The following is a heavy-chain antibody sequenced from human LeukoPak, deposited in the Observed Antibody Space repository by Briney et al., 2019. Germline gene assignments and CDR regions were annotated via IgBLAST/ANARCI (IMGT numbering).Heavy chain of an antibody. CDR2: IYYSGST. Sequence: TSETLSLTCTASGGSISSGGYYWSWIRQHPGKGLEWIGYIYYSGSTYYNPSLKSRVTISVDTSKNQFSLKLSSVTAADTAVYYCARALPAAMYNWFDPWGQGTLVTVSS. CDR3: ARALPAAMYNWFDP. V-gene: IGHV4-31*03. D-gene: IGHD2-2*01. J-gene: IGHJ5*02. CDR1: GGSISSGGYY.